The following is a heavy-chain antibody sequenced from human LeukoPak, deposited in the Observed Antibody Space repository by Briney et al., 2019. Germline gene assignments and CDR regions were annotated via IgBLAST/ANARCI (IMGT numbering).Heavy chain of an antibody. D-gene: IGHD3-10*01. J-gene: IGHJ4*02. CDR1: GYTFTGYY. CDR2: ISAYNGNT. V-gene: IGHV1-18*04. CDR3: ARSSDYYGSGSPDY. Sequence: ASVKVSCKASGYTFTGYYMHWVRQAPGQGLEWMGWISAYNGNTNYAQKLQGRVTMTTDTSTSTAYMELRSLRSDDTAVYYCARSSDYYGSGSPDYWGQGTLVTVSS.